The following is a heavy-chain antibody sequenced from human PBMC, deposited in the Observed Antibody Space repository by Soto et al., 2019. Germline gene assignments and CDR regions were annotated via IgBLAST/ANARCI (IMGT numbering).Heavy chain of an antibody. J-gene: IGHJ4*02. CDR2: IKQDGSGK. CDR3: AGDSLYYDFWSGYYTGPFDY. D-gene: IGHD3-3*01. CDR1: GFTFSSYW. V-gene: IGHV3-7*03. Sequence: PGGSLRLSCAASGFTFSSYWMSWVRQAPGKGLEWVANIKQDGSGKYYVDSVKGRFTISRDNAKNSLYLQMNSLRAEDTAVYYCAGDSLYYDFWSGYYTGPFDYWGQGTLVTVSS.